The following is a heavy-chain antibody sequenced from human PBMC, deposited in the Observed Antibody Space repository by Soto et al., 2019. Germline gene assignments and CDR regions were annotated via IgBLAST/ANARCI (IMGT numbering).Heavy chain of an antibody. D-gene: IGHD5-12*01. CDR3: ARRGDGYRFH. CDR2: IYPGDSDT. CDR1: GYSFTIYC. J-gene: IGHJ4*02. Sequence: PGESLKSAGKGSGYSFTIYCIGWVRQMPGKGLEWMGIIYPGDSDTRYSPSFQGQVTISADKSISTAYLQWSSLKASDTAMYYCARRGDGYRFHWGQGTLVTVSS. V-gene: IGHV5-51*01.